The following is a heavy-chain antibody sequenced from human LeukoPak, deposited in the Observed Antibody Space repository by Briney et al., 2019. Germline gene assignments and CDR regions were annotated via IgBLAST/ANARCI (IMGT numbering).Heavy chain of an antibody. CDR2: IIPIFGTA. Sequence: AVNVSCKASGGTFSSYAISWVRQAPGQGLEWMGGIIPIFGTANYAQTFQGRVTITTDESTSTAYMELSSLRSEDTAVYYCARGSPYYYDSSPLLIQHWGQGTLVTVSS. CDR3: ARGSPYYYDSSPLLIQH. CDR1: GGTFSSYA. J-gene: IGHJ1*01. V-gene: IGHV1-69*05. D-gene: IGHD3-22*01.